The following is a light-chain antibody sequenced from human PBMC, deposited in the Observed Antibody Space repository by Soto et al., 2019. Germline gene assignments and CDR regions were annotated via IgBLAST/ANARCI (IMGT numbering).Light chain of an antibody. CDR2: DVS. J-gene: IGLJ2*01. Sequence: QSALTQPASVSGSPGQSITISCTGTSSDVGGYNYVSWYQQHPGKAPKLMIYDVSNRPSGVSNRFSGSKSGNMASLTISGLHAEDEADYYCSSYTSSSTSRPGVFGGGTKLTVL. CDR3: SSYTSSSTSRPGV. V-gene: IGLV2-14*01. CDR1: SSDVGGYNY.